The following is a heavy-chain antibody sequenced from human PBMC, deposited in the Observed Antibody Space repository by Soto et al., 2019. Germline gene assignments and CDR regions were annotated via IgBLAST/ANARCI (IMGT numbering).Heavy chain of an antibody. CDR2: IKRKSDGGTA. J-gene: IGHJ5*02. Sequence: PGGSLRLSCVASGFTFSNAWMSWVRQAPGKGLEWVGRIKRKSDGGTADYAAPVNGRFTISRDDSKNTLFLQMNSLRGEDTAVYYCTKPRSSLQWPPFDPWGHGTLVTVSS. V-gene: IGHV3-15*01. CDR1: GFTFSNAW. CDR3: TKPRSSLQWPPFDP. D-gene: IGHD6-19*01.